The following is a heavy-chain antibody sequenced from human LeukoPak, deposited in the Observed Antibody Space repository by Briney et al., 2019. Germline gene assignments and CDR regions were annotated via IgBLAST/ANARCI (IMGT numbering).Heavy chain of an antibody. J-gene: IGHJ6*02. Sequence: PGGFLRLSCAASGFTVSNNYMTWVRQAPGKGLEWVSVIYSGGSTYYADSVKGRFTISRDNSMNTLYLQMNSLRAEDTAVYYCARFHPEKAYGMDVWGQGTTVTVSS. CDR2: IYSGGST. CDR3: ARFHPEKAYGMDV. CDR1: GFTVSNNY. V-gene: IGHV3-53*01. D-gene: IGHD2-21*01.